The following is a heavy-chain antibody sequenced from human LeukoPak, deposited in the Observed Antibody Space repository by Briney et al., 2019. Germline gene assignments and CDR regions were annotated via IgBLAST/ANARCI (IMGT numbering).Heavy chain of an antibody. D-gene: IGHD3-22*01. CDR3: ARDLHGYDAFDI. Sequence: QPGGSLRLSCAASGFTFTNHAMHWVRQAPGKGLEYVSAISGNGGSTYYANSVKGRFTISRDNSKNTVYLQMNSLRAEDTAVYYCARDLHGYDAFDIWGQGTMVTVSS. CDR1: GFTFTNHA. J-gene: IGHJ3*02. CDR2: ISGNGGST. V-gene: IGHV3-64*01.